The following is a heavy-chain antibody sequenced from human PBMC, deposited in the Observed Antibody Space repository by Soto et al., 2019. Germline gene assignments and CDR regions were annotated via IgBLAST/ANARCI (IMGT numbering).Heavy chain of an antibody. CDR3: VRAAGYSGNDYVYYYGMDV. CDR1: GFTFRNYG. D-gene: IGHD5-12*01. CDR2: VWYDGGNK. Sequence: QVQLVESGGGVVQPGRSLRLSCAASGFTFRNYGMHWVRKAPAKGLEWVALVWYDGGNKNYVDSVKGRFTISRDNSKNTVYLQMNSLRDEDTAVYYCVRAAGYSGNDYVYYYGMDVWGQGTTVTVSS. J-gene: IGHJ6*02. V-gene: IGHV3-33*01.